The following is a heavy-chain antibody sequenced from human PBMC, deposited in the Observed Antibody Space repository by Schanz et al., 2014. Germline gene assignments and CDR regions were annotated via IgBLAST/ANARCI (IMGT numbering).Heavy chain of an antibody. Sequence: QVQLVDSGGGLVKPGGSLRLSCTASGFLFSDYSMAWIRQPPGRGLEWVSYIGNGGVTIYFADSVKGRFTISRDNSKNTLNRQMSSRQADDTSVEYCARIGGSGFDYWGQGTLVTVSS. D-gene: IGHD6-25*01. V-gene: IGHV3-11*01. CDR1: GFLFSDYS. CDR2: IGNGGVTI. J-gene: IGHJ4*02. CDR3: ARIGGSGFDY.